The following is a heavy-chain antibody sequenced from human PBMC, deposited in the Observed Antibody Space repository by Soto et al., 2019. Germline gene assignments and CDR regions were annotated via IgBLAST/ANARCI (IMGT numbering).Heavy chain of an antibody. CDR2: ISGSGGST. CDR3: AKRRTREPRDLAVRYSSSWSRERFDY. V-gene: IGHV3-23*01. D-gene: IGHD6-13*01. J-gene: IGHJ4*02. Sequence: GGSLRLSCAASGFTFSSYAMSWVRQAPGKGLEWVSAISGSGGSTYYADSVKGRFTISRANSKNPLYLEMNSLRAEDTAVYYCAKRRTREPRDLAVRYSSSWSRERFDYWGQGTLVTVSS. CDR1: GFTFSSYA.